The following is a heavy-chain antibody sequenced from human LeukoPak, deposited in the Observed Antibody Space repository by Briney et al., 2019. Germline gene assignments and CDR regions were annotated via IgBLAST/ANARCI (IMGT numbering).Heavy chain of an antibody. CDR1: GFTFGDYA. CDR2: IRRKAYGGKT. Sequence: GGSLRLSCTDSGFTFGDYAMSWVRQAPGKGLERVGFIRRKAYGGKTEYAASVKGRFTISRDDSKSIAYLQMNSLKTEDTAVYYCSSFYYYGSGSYYNVYGAFDIWGQGTMVTVSS. J-gene: IGHJ3*02. D-gene: IGHD3-10*01. CDR3: SSFYYYGSGSYYNVYGAFDI. V-gene: IGHV3-49*04.